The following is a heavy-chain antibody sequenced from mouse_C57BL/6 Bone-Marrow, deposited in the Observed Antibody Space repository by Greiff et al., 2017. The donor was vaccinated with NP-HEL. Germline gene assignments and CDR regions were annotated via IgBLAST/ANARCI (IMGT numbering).Heavy chain of an antibody. J-gene: IGHJ1*03. CDR1: GYTFTSYG. D-gene: IGHD2-5*01. CDR2: IYPRSGNT. V-gene: IGHV1-81*01. CDR3: ARMGLSYYSNWGYFDV. Sequence: VQLVESGAGLARPGASVKLSCKASGYTFTSYGISWVKQRTGQGLEWIGEIYPRSGNTYYNEKLKGKATMTADKSSSTAYMELRSLTSEDSAVYFCARMGLSYYSNWGYFDVWGTGTTVTVSS.